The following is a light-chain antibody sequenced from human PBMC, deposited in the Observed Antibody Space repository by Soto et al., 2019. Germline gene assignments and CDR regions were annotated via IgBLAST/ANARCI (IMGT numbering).Light chain of an antibody. J-gene: IGKJ1*01. CDR2: PAS. V-gene: IGKV1-5*01. CDR3: QQLNSYLTWT. Sequence: DIQMTQSPSALSASVGDRATITCRASQSISSWLAWYQQKPGKAPKLLIYPASTLQSGVPSRFSGSGSGTEFTLTISSLQPEDFATYYCQQLNSYLTWTFGQGTKVDIK. CDR1: QSISSW.